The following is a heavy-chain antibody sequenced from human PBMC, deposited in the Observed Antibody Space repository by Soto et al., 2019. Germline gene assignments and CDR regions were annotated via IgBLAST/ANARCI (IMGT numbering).Heavy chain of an antibody. CDR3: ARQSSSGGHYFDF. V-gene: IGHV4-4*09. Sequence: SETLSLTCTVSGGSISSSFWSWFRQPPGKGLEWIGHMSSSGSSNYNPSLKSRVTMSVDTSRNQFSLNVSSVAATDTAVYFCARQSSSGGHYFDFWGQGTLVTVSS. D-gene: IGHD6-25*01. CDR2: MSSSGSS. CDR1: GGSISSSF. J-gene: IGHJ4*02.